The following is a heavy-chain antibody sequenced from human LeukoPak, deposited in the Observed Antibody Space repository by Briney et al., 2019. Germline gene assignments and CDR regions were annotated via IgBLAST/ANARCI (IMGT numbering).Heavy chain of an antibody. D-gene: IGHD5-12*01. J-gene: IGHJ3*02. CDR3: ARGSYSGYDLAFDI. V-gene: IGHV4-30-2*01. CDR1: GGSISSGGYS. Sequence: TPSETLSLTCAVSGGSISSGGYSWSWIRQPPGKGLEWIGYIYHSGSTYYNPSLKSRVTISVDRSKNQFSLKLSSVTAADTAVYYCARGSYSGYDLAFDIWGQGTMVTVPS. CDR2: IYHSGST.